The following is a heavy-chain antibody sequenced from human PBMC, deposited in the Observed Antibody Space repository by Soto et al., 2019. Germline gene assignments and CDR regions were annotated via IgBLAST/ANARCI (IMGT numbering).Heavy chain of an antibody. D-gene: IGHD1-20*01. V-gene: IGHV1-18*01. CDR3: ARIPPPYNLYYYYYYMDV. CDR2: ISAYNGNT. J-gene: IGHJ6*03. CDR1: GYTFTSYG. Sequence: ASVKVSCKASGYTFTSYGISWVRQAPGQGLEWMGWISAYNGNTNYAQKLQGRVTMTTDTSTSAAYMELRSLRSDDTAVYSCARIPPPYNLYYYYYYMDVWGKGTTVTVSS.